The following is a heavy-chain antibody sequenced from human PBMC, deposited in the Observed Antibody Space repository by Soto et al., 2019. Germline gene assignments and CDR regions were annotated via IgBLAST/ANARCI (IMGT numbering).Heavy chain of an antibody. CDR2: ISYDGNNK. CDR3: AKDHLETTVTTPSY. Sequence: QVQLVESGGGVVQPGRSLRLYCAASGFTFSSYGMHWVRQAPGKGLEWVAVISYDGNNKYYADSVKGRFTISRDNFKNTLYLLMDSLRAEDTAMYYCAKDHLETTVTTPSYWGQGTLVTVSS. J-gene: IGHJ4*02. V-gene: IGHV3-30*18. D-gene: IGHD4-17*01. CDR1: GFTFSSYG.